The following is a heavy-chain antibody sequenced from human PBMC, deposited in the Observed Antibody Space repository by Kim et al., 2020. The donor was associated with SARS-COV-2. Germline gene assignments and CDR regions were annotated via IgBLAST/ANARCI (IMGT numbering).Heavy chain of an antibody. D-gene: IGHD3-22*01. V-gene: IGHV3-30*04. J-gene: IGHJ6*02. CDR1: GFTFSSYA. CDR3: ARATLLPYYYGMDV. Sequence: GGSLRLSCAASGFTFSSYAMHWVRQAPGKGLEWVAVISYDGSNKYYVDSVKGRFTISRDNSKNTLYLQMNSLRAEDTAVYYCARATLLPYYYGMDVWGQG. CDR2: ISYDGSNK.